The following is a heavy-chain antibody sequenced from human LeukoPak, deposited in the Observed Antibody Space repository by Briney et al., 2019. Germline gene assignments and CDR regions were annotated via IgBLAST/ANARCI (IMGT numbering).Heavy chain of an antibody. D-gene: IGHD5-18*01. CDR3: AISGYTYGFDY. CDR2: MGSDGRHL. CDR1: GFTLCTYI. J-gene: IGHJ4*02. Sequence: GGSLRLSCAASGFTLCTYIPNWVRQAPGKGLEQIAPMGSDGRHLHYADSVKGRFTISRDNSKNSLYLQMNSLRAEDTAVYYCAISGYTYGFDYWGPGALVTVSS. V-gene: IGHV3-21*01.